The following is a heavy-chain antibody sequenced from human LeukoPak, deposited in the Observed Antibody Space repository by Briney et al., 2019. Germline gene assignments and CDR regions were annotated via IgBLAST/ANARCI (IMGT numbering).Heavy chain of an antibody. CDR1: GYTFTTSG. D-gene: IGHD3-10*01. CDR2: ISAYNGQT. J-gene: IGHJ4*02. Sequence: ASVKVSCKASGYTFTTSGISWVRQAPGQGLEWMGWISAYNGQTNYAQKFQGRVTMTRNTSISTAYMELSSLRSEDTAVYYCARDRAGSGSSFDYWGQGTLVTVSS. CDR3: ARDRAGSGSSFDY. V-gene: IGHV1-18*01.